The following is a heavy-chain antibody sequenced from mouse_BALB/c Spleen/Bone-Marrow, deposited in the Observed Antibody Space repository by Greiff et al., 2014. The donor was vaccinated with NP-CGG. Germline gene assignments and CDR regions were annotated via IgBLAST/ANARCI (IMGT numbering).Heavy chain of an antibody. D-gene: IGHD1-1*01. Sequence: VQLKESGTVLARPGASVKMSCKASGYSFTSYWMHWVKQRPGQGLEWIGGIYPGNSDTSYDQKFKGKAKLTAVTSASTAYMELSSLTNKDSAVYYCIRDYGYVMDYWGQGTSVTVSS. CDR2: IYPGNSDT. CDR3: IRDYGYVMDY. CDR1: GYSFTSYW. J-gene: IGHJ4*01. V-gene: IGHV1-5*01.